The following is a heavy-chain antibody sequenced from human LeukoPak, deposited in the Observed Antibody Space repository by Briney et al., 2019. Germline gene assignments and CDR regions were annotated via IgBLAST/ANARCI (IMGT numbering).Heavy chain of an antibody. Sequence: QSGGSLRLSCAASGFTFSSYGMHWVRQAPGKGLEWVAVISYDGSNKYYADSVKGRFTISRDNSKNTLYLQMNSLRAEDTAVYYCAKAGLSWPRWYYYGMDVWGQGTTVTVSS. D-gene: IGHD3-9*01. V-gene: IGHV3-30*18. J-gene: IGHJ6*02. CDR2: ISYDGSNK. CDR1: GFTFSSYG. CDR3: AKAGLSWPRWYYYGMDV.